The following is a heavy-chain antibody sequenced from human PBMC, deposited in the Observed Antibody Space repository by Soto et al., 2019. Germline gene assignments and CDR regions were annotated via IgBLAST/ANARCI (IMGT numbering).Heavy chain of an antibody. CDR1: GGSFSAYY. Sequence: PSETLSLTCAVYGGSFSAYYWSWIRQPPGKGLEWIGEINHSGSTNFNPSLKGRVTISIDTSKNQFSLKLSSVTAADTAVYYCARAAAGTNLPFDYWGQGALVTVSS. J-gene: IGHJ4*02. D-gene: IGHD6-13*01. V-gene: IGHV4-34*01. CDR3: ARAAAGTNLPFDY. CDR2: INHSGST.